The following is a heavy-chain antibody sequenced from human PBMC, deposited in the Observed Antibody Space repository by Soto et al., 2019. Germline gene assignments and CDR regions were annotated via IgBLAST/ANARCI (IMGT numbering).Heavy chain of an antibody. CDR2: ISPYNGRT. Sequence: GASVKVSCKASGYSFTSYGIAWVRQVPGQGPEWMGWISPYNGRTNYAQNVQGRVVMTADTSTNIVYLELRSLRSDDTAVYYCARARRLVRGTGYYYYGMDVWGQGTTVTVSS. D-gene: IGHD3-10*01. V-gene: IGHV1-18*01. J-gene: IGHJ6*02. CDR1: GYSFTSYG. CDR3: ARARRLVRGTGYYYYGMDV.